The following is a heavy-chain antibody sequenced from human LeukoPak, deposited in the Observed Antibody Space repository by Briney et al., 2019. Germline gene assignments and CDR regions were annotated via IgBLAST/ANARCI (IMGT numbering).Heavy chain of an antibody. Sequence: GGSLRLSCAASGFTFSSYAMSWVRQAPGKGLEWVSAISGSGGSTYYADSVKGRFTISRDNSKNTLYLQMNSLRAEDTAVYYCANDPYSSSWYHNWFDPWGQGTLVTVSS. CDR3: ANDPYSSSWYHNWFDP. CDR1: GFTFSSYA. V-gene: IGHV3-23*01. CDR2: ISGSGGST. J-gene: IGHJ5*02. D-gene: IGHD6-13*01.